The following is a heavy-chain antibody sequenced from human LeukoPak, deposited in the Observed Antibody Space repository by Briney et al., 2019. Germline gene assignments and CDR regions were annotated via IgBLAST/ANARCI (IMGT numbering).Heavy chain of an antibody. CDR1: GYTFTSYY. CDR2: INPSGGST. CDR3: ARSADYYGSGSYYNVGYFDY. J-gene: IGHJ4*02. Sequence: ASVKLSCKASGYTFTSYYMHWVRQAPGQGLEWMGIINPSGGSTSYAQKFQGRVTMTRDTSTSTVYMELSSLRSEDTAVYYCARSADYYGSGSYYNVGYFDYWGQGTLVTASS. V-gene: IGHV1-46*01. D-gene: IGHD3-10*01.